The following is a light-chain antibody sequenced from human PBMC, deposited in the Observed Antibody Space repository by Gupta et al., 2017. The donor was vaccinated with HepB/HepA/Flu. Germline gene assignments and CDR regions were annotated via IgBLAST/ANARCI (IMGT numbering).Light chain of an antibody. CDR1: SSDFGDFNH. CDR3: SSFIYTPPLVV. J-gene: IGLJ2*01. Sequence: QSALTQPASVSGSPGQSITFSCTGTSSDFGDFNHVSWYQQHPAKAPKLLISDVSNRPSGVSSRFSGSKSGNTASLTISGLQAEDEADYYCSSFIYTPPLVVFGGGTKLTVL. V-gene: IGLV2-14*03. CDR2: DVS.